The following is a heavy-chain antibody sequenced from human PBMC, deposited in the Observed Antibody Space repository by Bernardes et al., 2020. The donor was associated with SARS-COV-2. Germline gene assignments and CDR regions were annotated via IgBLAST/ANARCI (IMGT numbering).Heavy chain of an antibody. CDR1: GFTFRDYT. CDR3: ATEDGEWLES. Sequence: GGSLRLSCAASGFTFRDYTMHWVRQAPGKGLERVSVIWHDGSRDYYFDSVKGRFAISRDNSNNTLYLQMNNLRVEDTALYRCATEDGEWLESWGQGTLVTVAA. V-gene: IGHV3-33*01. J-gene: IGHJ5*01. D-gene: IGHD4-17*01. CDR2: IWHDGSRD.